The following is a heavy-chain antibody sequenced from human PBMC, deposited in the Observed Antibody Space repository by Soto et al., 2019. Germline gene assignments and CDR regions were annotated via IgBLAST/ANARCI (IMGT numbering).Heavy chain of an antibody. J-gene: IGHJ4*02. CDR1: GFTVSNNF. D-gene: IGHD3-16*01. Sequence: VQLVESGGGLIQAGGSLRLSCAVSGFTVSNNFMMWVRQAPGKGLEWVSLIYSGGSISYADTVKGRFTISRDGSMNMLYLQMNSLTAEDTAVYYCARDGNGQRGSPHWGQGTLVTVSS. CDR3: ARDGNGQRGSPH. V-gene: IGHV3-53*02. CDR2: IYSGGSI.